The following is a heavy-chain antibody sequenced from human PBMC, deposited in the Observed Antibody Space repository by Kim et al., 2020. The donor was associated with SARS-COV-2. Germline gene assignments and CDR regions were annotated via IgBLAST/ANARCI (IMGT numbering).Heavy chain of an antibody. J-gene: IGHJ6*02. CDR1: GFTFSSYS. V-gene: IGHV3-21*01. D-gene: IGHD3-10*01. CDR2: ISSSSSYI. CDR3: AREGTPHSAGGMDV. Sequence: GGSLRLSCAASGFTFSSYSMNWVRQAPGKGLEWVSSISSSSSYIYYADSVKGRFTISRDNAKNSLYLQMNSLRAEDTAVYYCAREGTPHSAGGMDVWGQGTTVTVSS.